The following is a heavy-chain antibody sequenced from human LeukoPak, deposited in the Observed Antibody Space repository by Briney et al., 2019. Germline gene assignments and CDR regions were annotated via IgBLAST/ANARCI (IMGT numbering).Heavy chain of an antibody. CDR1: GGSISSGSYY. CDR3: ASSIAAFFDY. V-gene: IGHV4-61*02. Sequence: LTCTVSGGSISSGSYYWSWIRQPGGKGLEWIGRIYTSGSTNYNPSLKSRVTIPVDTSKNQFSLKLSSVTAADTAVYYCASSIAAFFDYWGQGTLVTVSS. D-gene: IGHD6-6*01. J-gene: IGHJ4*02. CDR2: IYTSGST.